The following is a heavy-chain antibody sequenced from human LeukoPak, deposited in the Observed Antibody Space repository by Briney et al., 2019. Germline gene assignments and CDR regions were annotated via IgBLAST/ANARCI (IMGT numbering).Heavy chain of an antibody. V-gene: IGHV1-8*02. D-gene: IGHD3-16*02. CDR2: MNPKSGNT. Sequence: ASVKVSCKASGYTFTGYYMHWVRQAPGQGLEWMGWMNPKSGNTGYAQKFQGRVTMTRNTSISTAYMELSRLRSDDTAVYYCARDDYVWGSYRYLEAPPDWGQGTLVTVSS. CDR1: GYTFTGYY. CDR3: ARDDYVWGSYRYLEAPPD. J-gene: IGHJ4*02.